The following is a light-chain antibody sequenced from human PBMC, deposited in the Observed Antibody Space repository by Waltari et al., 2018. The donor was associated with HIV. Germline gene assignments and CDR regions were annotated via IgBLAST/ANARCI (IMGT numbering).Light chain of an antibody. CDR2: GAS. CDR3: QQYNHFPLT. V-gene: IGKV1-16*02. J-gene: IGKJ4*01. Sequence: DIQMTQSPTSLSASIGDRVTITCRASEGVSIYVAWFQQKPGEAPRSLIYGASSLQSGVPPKFSGSGSGTYFTLTINSLLSEDSATYFCQQYNHFPLTFGGGTKVEI. CDR1: EGVSIY.